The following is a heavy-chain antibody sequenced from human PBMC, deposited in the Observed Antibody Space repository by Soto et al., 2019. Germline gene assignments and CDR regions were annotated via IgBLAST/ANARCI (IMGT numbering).Heavy chain of an antibody. CDR1: GGSISSGGYY. V-gene: IGHV4-31*03. Sequence: SETLSLTCTVSGGSISSGGYYWSWIRQHPGKGLEWIGYIYYSGSTYYNPSLKSRVTISVDTSKNQFSLKLSSVTAADTAVYYCARVRVTNSIDAFDIWGQGTMVT. CDR3: ARVRVTNSIDAFDI. D-gene: IGHD2-21*02. J-gene: IGHJ3*02. CDR2: IYYSGST.